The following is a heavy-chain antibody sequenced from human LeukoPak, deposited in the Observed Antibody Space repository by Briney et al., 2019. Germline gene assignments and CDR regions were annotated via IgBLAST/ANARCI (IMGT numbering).Heavy chain of an antibody. Sequence: GESLKISCKGSGYSFTSYWIGWVRQMPGKGLEWMGIIYPGDSDTRYSPSFQGQVTISADKSISTAYLQWSSLKASDTAMYYCARREVLGYCSSTSCYEGAFDVWGQGTMVTVSS. CDR2: IYPGDSDT. D-gene: IGHD2-2*01. CDR3: ARREVLGYCSSTSCYEGAFDV. V-gene: IGHV5-51*01. CDR1: GYSFTSYW. J-gene: IGHJ3*01.